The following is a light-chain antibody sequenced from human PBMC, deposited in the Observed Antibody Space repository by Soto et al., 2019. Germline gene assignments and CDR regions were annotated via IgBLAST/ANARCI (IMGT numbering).Light chain of an antibody. CDR2: DAS. J-gene: IGKJ1*01. CDR3: QQYNSYPWT. V-gene: IGKV1-13*02. CDR1: QGIRND. Sequence: AIQMTQSPSSLSASVGDRVTITFRASQGIRNDLGWYQQKPGKAPKLLIYDASSLESGVPSRFSGSGSGTEFTLTISSLQPDDFATYYCQQYNSYPWTFGQGTKVDIK.